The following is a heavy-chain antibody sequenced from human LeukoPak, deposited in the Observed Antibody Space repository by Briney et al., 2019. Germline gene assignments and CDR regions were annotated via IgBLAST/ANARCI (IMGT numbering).Heavy chain of an antibody. CDR3: ARGYSYGGHFDY. CDR1: GGSISSGGYY. V-gene: IGHV4-30-2*01. Sequence: SETLSLTCTVSGGSISSGGYYWSWIRQPPGKGLEWIGYIYHSGSTYYNPSLKSRVTISVDTSKNQFSLKLSSVTAADTAVYYCARGYSYGGHFDYWGQGTLVTVSS. CDR2: IYHSGST. J-gene: IGHJ4*02. D-gene: IGHD5-18*01.